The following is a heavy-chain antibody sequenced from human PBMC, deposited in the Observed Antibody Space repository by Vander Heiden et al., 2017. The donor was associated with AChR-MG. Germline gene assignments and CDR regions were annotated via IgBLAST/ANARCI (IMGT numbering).Heavy chain of an antibody. Sequence: QLQLQESGSGLVKPSQTLSLTCAVSGGSISSGGYSWRWIRQPPGKGLEWIGYIYHSGSTYYNPSLKSRVTISVDRSKNQFSLKLSSVTAADTAVYYCAREGMTTVGVVEWGQGTLVTVSS. CDR1: GGSISSGGYS. V-gene: IGHV4-30-2*01. CDR3: AREGMTTVGVVE. D-gene: IGHD4-17*01. CDR2: IYHSGST. J-gene: IGHJ4*02.